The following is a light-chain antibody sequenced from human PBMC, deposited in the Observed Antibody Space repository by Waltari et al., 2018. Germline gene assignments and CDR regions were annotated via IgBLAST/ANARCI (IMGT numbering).Light chain of an antibody. CDR1: SSNTGAGYD. Sequence: QSVLTQPPSVSGAPGQRVTISCTGSSSNTGAGYDVHRYQQLPGTAPKLLIYNNINRPSGVPDRFSGSKSGTSASLAITGLQAEDEAVYYCQSYDSSLSGSRVFGGGTKLTVL. CDR2: NNI. V-gene: IGLV1-40*01. J-gene: IGLJ3*02. CDR3: QSYDSSLSGSRV.